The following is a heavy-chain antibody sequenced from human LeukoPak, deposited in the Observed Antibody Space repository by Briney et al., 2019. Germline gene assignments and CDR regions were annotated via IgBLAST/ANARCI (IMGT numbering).Heavy chain of an antibody. J-gene: IGHJ4*02. CDR2: IRYDGSNK. CDR1: GFTFSSYG. V-gene: IGHV3-30*02. D-gene: IGHD2-2*01. Sequence: GGSLRLSCAASGFTFSSYGMNWVRQAPGKGLEWVAFIRYDGSNKYYADSVKGRFTISRDNSKNTLYLQMNSLRAEDTAVYYCAIQREPAAIRPLDYWGQGTLVTVSS. CDR3: AIQREPAAIRPLDY.